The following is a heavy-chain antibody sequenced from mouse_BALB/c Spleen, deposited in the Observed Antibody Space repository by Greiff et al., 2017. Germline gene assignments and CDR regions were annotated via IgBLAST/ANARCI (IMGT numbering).Heavy chain of an antibody. CDR2: IDPANGNT. CDR3: ARNYGSSYGYFDY. Sequence: VQLKQSGAELVKPGASVKLSCTASGFNIKDTYMHWVKQRPEQGLEWIGRIDPANGNTKYDPKFQGKATITADTSSNTAYLQLSSLTSEDTAVYYCARNYGSSYGYFDYWGQGTTLTVSS. J-gene: IGHJ2*01. CDR1: GFNIKDTY. V-gene: IGHV14-3*02. D-gene: IGHD1-1*01.